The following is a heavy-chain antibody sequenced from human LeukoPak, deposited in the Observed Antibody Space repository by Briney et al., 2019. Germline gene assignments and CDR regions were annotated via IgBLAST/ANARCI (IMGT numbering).Heavy chain of an antibody. CDR2: ISWNSGSI. V-gene: IGHV3-9*01. CDR1: GFTFDDCA. Sequence: GRSLRLSCAASGFTFDDCAMHRVRQAPGKALEWVSGISWNSGSIGYADSVKGRFTISRDNAKNSLYLQMNSLRAEDTALYYCAKSPLAVAGPYYFDYWGQGTLATVSS. J-gene: IGHJ4*02. CDR3: AKSPLAVAGPYYFDY. D-gene: IGHD6-19*01.